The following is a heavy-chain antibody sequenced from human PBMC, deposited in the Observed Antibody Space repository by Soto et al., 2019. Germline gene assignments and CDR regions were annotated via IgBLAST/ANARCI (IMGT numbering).Heavy chain of an antibody. Sequence: ETLSLTCTVSGASISHFYWSWIRQPPGKGLEWIGYIFHTGSTNYNPSLKSRVTISLDTSKKQFSLKLSSVTAADTAVYYCARGRRTTVTIDYWGQGTLVTVS. V-gene: IGHV4-4*09. D-gene: IGHD4-17*01. CDR3: ARGRRTTVTIDY. CDR1: GASISHFY. J-gene: IGHJ4*02. CDR2: IFHTGST.